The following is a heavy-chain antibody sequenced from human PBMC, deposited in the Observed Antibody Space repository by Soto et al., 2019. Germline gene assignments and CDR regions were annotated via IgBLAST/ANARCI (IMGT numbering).Heavy chain of an antibody. CDR2: IIPIFRTP. V-gene: IGHV1-69*12. D-gene: IGHD5-12*01. CDR3: AGDKERPRLGGNYYYGMDI. J-gene: IGHJ6*02. CDR1: GGTFNTFA. Sequence: QVQLVQSGAEVKKPGSSVKVSCKASGGTFNTFAISWVRQAPGQGFEWLGGIIPIFRTPDYAQKFQGRVRIIADESASTAYMELSSLRSEDTAVYYCAGDKERPRLGGNYYYGMDIWGQGTTVTVSS.